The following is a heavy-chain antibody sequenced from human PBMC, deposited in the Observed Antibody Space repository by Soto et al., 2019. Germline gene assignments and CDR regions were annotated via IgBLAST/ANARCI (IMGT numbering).Heavy chain of an antibody. J-gene: IGHJ6*02. CDR1: GYTFTSYD. D-gene: IGHD6-19*01. CDR2: TSANSGNT. V-gene: IGHV1-8*01. Sequence: QVQLVQSGAEVKKPGASVKVSCKASGYTFTSYDINWVRQATGQGLEWMGWTSANSGNTGYAQKFQGRVTMTRNTTISTVYREVSGLRSEHTAVYYCPRSTGVAGPYYYYYGMGVWGQGATVTVSS. CDR3: PRSTGVAGPYYYYYGMGV.